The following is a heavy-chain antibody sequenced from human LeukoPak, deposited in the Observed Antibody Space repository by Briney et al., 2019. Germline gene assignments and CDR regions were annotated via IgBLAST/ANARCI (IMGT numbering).Heavy chain of an antibody. D-gene: IGHD6-6*01. Sequence: PGGSLRLSCAASGFTFSSYGMHWVPQAPGKGLEGGAVISYDGSNKYYADSVKGRFTISRDNSKNTLYLQMNSLRAEDTAVYYCAKDLGSGQLGDYWGQGTLVTVSS. CDR2: ISYDGSNK. CDR3: AKDLGSGQLGDY. J-gene: IGHJ4*02. CDR1: GFTFSSYG. V-gene: IGHV3-30*18.